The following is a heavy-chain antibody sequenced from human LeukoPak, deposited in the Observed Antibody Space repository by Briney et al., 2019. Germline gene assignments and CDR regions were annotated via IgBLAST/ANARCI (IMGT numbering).Heavy chain of an antibody. CDR1: GFTFSTYA. D-gene: IGHD3-22*01. Sequence: GGSLRLSCAASGFTFSTYAMSWVRQAPGKGLEWVSLIGGSDGRTRYADSVKGRFTISRDNSKNTLYLEMNSLRAEDTAVYYCAKDSSSYDWGYMDVWGKGTTVTVSS. V-gene: IGHV3-23*01. CDR3: AKDSSSYDWGYMDV. J-gene: IGHJ6*03. CDR2: IGGSDGRT.